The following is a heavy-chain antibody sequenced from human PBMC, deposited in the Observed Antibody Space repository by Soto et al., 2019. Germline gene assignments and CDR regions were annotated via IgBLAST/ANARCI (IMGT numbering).Heavy chain of an antibody. J-gene: IGHJ4*02. CDR3: ARLTTSSGRSLFDS. V-gene: IGHV4-61*01. CDR2: IYYTGTT. Sequence: ETLSLTCPVSGCSVSSSFFYWSLVRQPPGQRLEWIGYIYYTGTTNYNPSLASRVAMSVDTSKKQFTLNLRSLTAADTARYYCARLTTSSGRSLFDSWGQGMLVTVSS. CDR1: GCSVSSSFFY. D-gene: IGHD1-1*01.